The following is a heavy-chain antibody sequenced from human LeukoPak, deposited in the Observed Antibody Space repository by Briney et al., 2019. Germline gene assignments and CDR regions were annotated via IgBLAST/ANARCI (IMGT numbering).Heavy chain of an antibody. CDR3: ARDGNIPYYYYGMDV. CDR1: GYTFTGYY. J-gene: IGHJ6*02. V-gene: IGHV1-2*02. Sequence: ASVKVSCKASGYTFTGYYMHWVRQAPGQGLEWMGWINPNSGGTNYAQKFQGRVTMTRDTSISTAYMELSRLRSDDTAVYYCARDGNIPYYYYGMDVWGQGTTVTVSS. CDR2: INPNSGGT.